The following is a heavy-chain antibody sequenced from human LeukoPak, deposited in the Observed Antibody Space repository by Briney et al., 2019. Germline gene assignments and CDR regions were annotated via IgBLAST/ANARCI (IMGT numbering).Heavy chain of an antibody. CDR1: GVTFSSDS. V-gene: IGHV3-48*01. CDR3: ARARRQWLVAYWYLDL. CDR2: SSISSSTI. J-gene: IGHJ2*01. D-gene: IGHD6-19*01. Sequence: WESLSLTCTVSGVTFSSDSKNWSRQPPAAGLGLVSYSSISSSTIYYSDSVKSRFAISRVNAKNSLYPLMVSPRAADAAVHYFARARRQWLVAYWYLDLWGRGTLVTVSS.